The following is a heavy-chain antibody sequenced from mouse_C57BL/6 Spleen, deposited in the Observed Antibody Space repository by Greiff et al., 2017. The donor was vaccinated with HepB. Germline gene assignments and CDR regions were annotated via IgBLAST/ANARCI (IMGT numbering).Heavy chain of an antibody. J-gene: IGHJ3*01. Sequence: QVQLKESGPGILQSSQTLSLTCSFSGFSLSTSGMGVSWIRQPSGKGLEWLAHIYWDDDKCYNPSLKSRLTISKDTSRNQVYLMITHVDTAATATYYCARSGECSWFAYWGQGTLVTVSA. CDR3: ARSGECSWFAY. D-gene: IGHD2-13*01. CDR1: GFSLSTSGMG. CDR2: IYWDDDK. V-gene: IGHV8-12*01.